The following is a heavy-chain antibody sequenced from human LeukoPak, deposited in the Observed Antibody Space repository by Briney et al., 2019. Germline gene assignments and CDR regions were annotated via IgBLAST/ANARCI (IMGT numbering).Heavy chain of an antibody. CDR2: IKQDGSEK. D-gene: IGHD6-19*01. CDR3: ARGGRSSAWQYFDY. CDR1: GFTFSSYW. J-gene: IGHJ4*02. Sequence: GGSLRLSCAASGFTFSSYWMSWVRQAPGKGLEWVANIKQDGSEKYYVDSVKGRFTISRDNSKNTVYLQMNSLRAEDTAVYYCARGGRSSAWQYFDYWGQGTLVTVSS. V-gene: IGHV3-7*03.